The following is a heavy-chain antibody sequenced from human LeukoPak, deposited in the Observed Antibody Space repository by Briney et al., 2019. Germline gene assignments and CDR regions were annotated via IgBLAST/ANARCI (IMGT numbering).Heavy chain of an antibody. CDR2: INAGNGNT. D-gene: IGHD6-19*01. CDR1: GYTFTSYA. V-gene: IGHV1-3*01. J-gene: IGHJ4*02. Sequence: GASVKVSCKASGYTFTSYAMHWVRQAPGQRLEGMGWINAGNGNTKYSQKFQGRVTITRDTSASTAYMELSSLRSEDTAVYYCARDPQRIAVAGFDYWGQGTLVTVSS. CDR3: ARDPQRIAVAGFDY.